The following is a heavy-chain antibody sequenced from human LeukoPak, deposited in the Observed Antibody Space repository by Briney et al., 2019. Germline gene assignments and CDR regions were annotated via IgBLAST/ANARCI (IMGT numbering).Heavy chain of an antibody. V-gene: IGHV3-11*01. Sequence: PGGSLRLSCAASGFTFSNHYMSWIRQAPGKGLVWVSYISSRSSNKYYADSVKGRFTISRDNAKNSLYLQMDSLRAEDTALYYCAKDIDYYGSGNLDYWGQGTLVTVSS. CDR2: ISSRSSNK. CDR3: AKDIDYYGSGNLDY. J-gene: IGHJ4*02. CDR1: GFTFSNHY. D-gene: IGHD3-10*01.